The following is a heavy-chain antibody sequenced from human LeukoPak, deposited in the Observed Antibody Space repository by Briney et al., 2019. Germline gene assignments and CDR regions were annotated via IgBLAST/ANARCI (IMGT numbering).Heavy chain of an antibody. Sequence: ASVKVSCKASGYTLTGYYMHWVRQAPGQGLEWMGVINPSGGSTSYAQKFQGRVTMTRDTSTSTVYMELSSLRSEDTAVYYCASKNYSNYYYGMDVWGQGTTVTVSS. V-gene: IGHV1-46*01. CDR1: GYTLTGYY. D-gene: IGHD4-11*01. CDR2: INPSGGST. CDR3: ASKNYSNYYYGMDV. J-gene: IGHJ6*01.